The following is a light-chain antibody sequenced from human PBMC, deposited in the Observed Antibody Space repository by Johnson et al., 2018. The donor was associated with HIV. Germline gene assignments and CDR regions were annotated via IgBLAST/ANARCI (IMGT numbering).Light chain of an antibody. Sequence: QSVLTQPPSVSAAPGQKVTISCSGSNSDIGENYVSWYQQVTGTAPKLLIYENDKRPSGIPDRFSGSKSGTSATLDITGLQTGDEADYYCGTWDSSLNAYVFGAATKVAVL. CDR1: NSDIGENY. V-gene: IGLV1-51*01. CDR3: GTWDSSLNAYV. J-gene: IGLJ1*01. CDR2: END.